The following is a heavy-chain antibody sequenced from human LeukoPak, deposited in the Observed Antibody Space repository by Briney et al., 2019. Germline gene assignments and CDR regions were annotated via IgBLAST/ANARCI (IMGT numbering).Heavy chain of an antibody. D-gene: IGHD2-2*01. CDR2: IYYSGST. V-gene: IGHV4-61*01. Sequence: SETLSLTCTVSGGSVSSGSYYWRWLRQPPGKGLEWIGYIYYSGSTNYNPSLKSRVTISVDTSKNQFSLKLSSVTAADTAVYYCARSHCSSTSCPDYFDYWGQGTLVTVSS. J-gene: IGHJ4*02. CDR1: GGSVSSGSYY. CDR3: ARSHCSSTSCPDYFDY.